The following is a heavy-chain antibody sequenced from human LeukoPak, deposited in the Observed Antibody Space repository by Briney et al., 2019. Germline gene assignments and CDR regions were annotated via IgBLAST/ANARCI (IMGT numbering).Heavy chain of an antibody. J-gene: IGHJ4*02. D-gene: IGHD6-19*01. CDR3: ASEQWLVRGPVY. V-gene: IGHV1-8*03. CDR2: MNPNSGNT. CDR1: GYTFTSYD. Sequence: ASVKVSCKASGYTFTSYDINWVRQATGQGLEWMGWMNPNSGNTNYAQKFQGRVTITRNTSISTAYMELSSLRSEDTAVYYCASEQWLVRGPVYWGQGTLVTVSS.